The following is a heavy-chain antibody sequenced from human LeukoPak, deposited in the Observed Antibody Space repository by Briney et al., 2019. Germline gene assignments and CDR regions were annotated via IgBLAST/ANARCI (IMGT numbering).Heavy chain of an antibody. V-gene: IGHV3-23*01. CDR1: GFTFSSYA. J-gene: IGHJ5*02. Sequence: GGSLRLSCAASGFTFSSYAMSWVRQAPGKGLEWVSAISGSGGSTYYADSVKGRFTIPRDNSKNTLYLQMNSLRAEDTAVYYCAKDEAVVPAATDWFDPWGQGTLVTVSS. CDR3: AKDEAVVPAATDWFDP. D-gene: IGHD2-2*01. CDR2: ISGSGGST.